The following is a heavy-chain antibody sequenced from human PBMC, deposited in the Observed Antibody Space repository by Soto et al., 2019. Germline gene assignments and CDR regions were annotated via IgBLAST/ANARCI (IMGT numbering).Heavy chain of an antibody. J-gene: IGHJ4*02. CDR3: ARMKDGYNPYFDY. D-gene: IGHD5-12*01. Sequence: GGSLRLSCAASGFTFSGYGMHWVRQAPGKGLEWVAVIWYDGSNKYYADSVKGRFTISRDNSKNTLYLQMNSLRAEDTAVYYCARMKDGYNPYFDYWGQGTLVTVSS. V-gene: IGHV3-33*01. CDR2: IWYDGSNK. CDR1: GFTFSGYG.